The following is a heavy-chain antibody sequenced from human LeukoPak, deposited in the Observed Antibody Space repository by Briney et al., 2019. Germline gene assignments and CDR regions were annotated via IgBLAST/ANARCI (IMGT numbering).Heavy chain of an antibody. V-gene: IGHV3-7*01. CDR2: IKQDGSEK. CDR1: GFTVSSNY. D-gene: IGHD2-2*01. CDR3: ARDGCSSTSCYYYYYYGMDV. J-gene: IGHJ6*02. Sequence: GGSLRLSCAASGFTVSSNYMSWVRQAPGKGLEWVANIKQDGSEKYYVDSVKGRFTISRDNAKNSLYLQMNSLRAEDTAVYYCARDGCSSTSCYYYYYYGMDVWGQGTTVTVSS.